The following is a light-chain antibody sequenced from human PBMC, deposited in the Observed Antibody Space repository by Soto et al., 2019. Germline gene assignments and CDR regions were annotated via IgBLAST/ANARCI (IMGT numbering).Light chain of an antibody. CDR1: SSDVGGYNY. J-gene: IGLJ1*01. CDR2: DVS. CDR3: SSYTSSIPHV. V-gene: IGLV2-14*01. Sequence: QSVLTQPASVSGSPGQSITISCTGTSSDVGGYNYVSWYQQHPGKAPKLMIYDVSNRPSGVSNRFSGSKSGNTASLTISGLQAEDEADYYCSSYTSSIPHVFGTGTKLTVL.